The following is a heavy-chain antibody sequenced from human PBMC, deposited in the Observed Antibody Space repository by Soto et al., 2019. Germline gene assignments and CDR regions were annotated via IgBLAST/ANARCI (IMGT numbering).Heavy chain of an antibody. Sequence: QLQLQESGPGLVKPSETLSLTCTVSGGSISSSSYYWGWIRQPPGKGLEWIGSIYYSGSTYYNPSLKSRVTISVDTSKNQFSLKLSSVTAADTAVYYCARPLIGYGLNWFDPWGQGTLVTVSS. D-gene: IGHD5-18*01. CDR1: GGSISSSSYY. V-gene: IGHV4-39*01. J-gene: IGHJ5*02. CDR2: IYYSGST. CDR3: ARPLIGYGLNWFDP.